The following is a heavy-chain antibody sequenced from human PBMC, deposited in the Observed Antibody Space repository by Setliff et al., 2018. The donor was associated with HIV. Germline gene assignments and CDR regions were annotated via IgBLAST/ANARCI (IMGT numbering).Heavy chain of an antibody. J-gene: IGHJ3*02. D-gene: IGHD1-26*01. CDR3: ARLRRREGVFDI. CDR1: GVSISNSNW. V-gene: IGHV4-4*02. Sequence: SETLSLTCAVSGVSISNSNWWTWVRQHQGKGLECIGEVSHSGTTYYNPSLMSRVTISVDTAKNLFPLKLSSATAADTAIYYCARLRRREGVFDIWGQGTMVTVSS. CDR2: VSHSGTT.